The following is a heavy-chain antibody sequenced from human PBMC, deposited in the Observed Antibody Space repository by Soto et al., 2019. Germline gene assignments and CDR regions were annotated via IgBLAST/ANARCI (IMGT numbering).Heavy chain of an antibody. CDR3: AKGYYDSGSSVRFDY. V-gene: IGHV3-23*01. Sequence: EVQLLESGGGLVQPGGSLRLSCAASGFTFSTYAMNWVRQAPGKGLEWVSTIIGSGDSTYYADSVKGRFTISRDNSKNTLYLQMNSLRAEDTAVYNCAKGYYDSGSSVRFDYWGQGTLVTVSS. D-gene: IGHD3-10*01. J-gene: IGHJ4*02. CDR1: GFTFSTYA. CDR2: IIGSGDST.